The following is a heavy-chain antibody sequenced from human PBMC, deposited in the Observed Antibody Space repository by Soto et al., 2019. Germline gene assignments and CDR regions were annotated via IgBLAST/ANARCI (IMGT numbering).Heavy chain of an antibody. Sequence: GGSLRLSCAASGFTFNDAWLSWVRQAPGKGLEWVGRIKSEIDGGTTDYAAPVKGRFTISRDDSKNTVYLHLNSLKTEDTAMYFCTTESLDPWGQGTLVTVSS. V-gene: IGHV3-15*01. CDR3: TTESLDP. CDR1: GFTFNDAW. CDR2: IKSEIDGGTT. J-gene: IGHJ5*02.